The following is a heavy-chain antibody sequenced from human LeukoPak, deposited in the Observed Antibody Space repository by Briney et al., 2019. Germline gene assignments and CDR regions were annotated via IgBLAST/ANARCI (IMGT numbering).Heavy chain of an antibody. V-gene: IGHV4-59*01. J-gene: IGHJ4*02. Sequence: SETLSLTCPVSGGSISSYYWSWIRQPPGKGLEWIGYIYYSGSTNYNPSLKSRVTISVDTSKNQFSLKLSSVTAADTAVYYCARGTGSSSWYLFDDWGQGTLVTVSS. CDR2: IYYSGST. CDR3: ARGTGSSSWYLFDD. D-gene: IGHD6-13*01. CDR1: GGSISSYY.